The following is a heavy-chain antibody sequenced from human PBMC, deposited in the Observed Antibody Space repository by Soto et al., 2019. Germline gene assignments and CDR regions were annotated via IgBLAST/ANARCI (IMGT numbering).Heavy chain of an antibody. CDR2: IGPIDGST. CDR1: GGTISSFG. Sequence: QVQLVQSGAEVKKPGSSVKVSCTTSGGTISSFGMNWVRQAPGQGLEWMGGIGPIDGSTKYAEKFQGRVTIPADEHKSTVYMDLSSLRSEDTAVYYCARSFTKSRRGGVAFDYWGQGTLLTVSP. V-gene: IGHV1-69*01. J-gene: IGHJ4*02. D-gene: IGHD3-3*01. CDR3: ARSFTKSRRGGVAFDY.